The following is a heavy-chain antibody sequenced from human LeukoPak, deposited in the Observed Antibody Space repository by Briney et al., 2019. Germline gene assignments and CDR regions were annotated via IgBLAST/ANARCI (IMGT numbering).Heavy chain of an antibody. J-gene: IGHJ4*02. Sequence: GSLRLSCAASGFTFSNAWMSWVRQAPGKGLEWVGRIYTSGSTNYNPSLKSRVTMSVDTSKNQFSLKLSSVTAADTAVYYCARGVVTGYSGYDPNFDYWGQGTLVTVSS. D-gene: IGHD5-12*01. V-gene: IGHV4-59*10. CDR2: IYTSGST. CDR3: ARGVVTGYSGYDPNFDY. CDR1: GFTFSNAW.